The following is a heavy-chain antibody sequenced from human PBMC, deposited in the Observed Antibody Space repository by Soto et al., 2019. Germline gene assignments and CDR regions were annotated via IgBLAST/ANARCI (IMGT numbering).Heavy chain of an antibody. CDR3: AKDASGYSFDY. CDR1: GFTFSSYG. D-gene: IGHD3-22*01. Sequence: GGSLRLSCAASGFTFSSYGMHWVRQAPGKGLEWVAVISYDGSNKYYADSVKGRFTISRDNSKNTLYLQMNSLRAEDTAVYYCAKDASGYSFDYWGQGTLVTVSS. J-gene: IGHJ4*02. V-gene: IGHV3-30*18. CDR2: ISYDGSNK.